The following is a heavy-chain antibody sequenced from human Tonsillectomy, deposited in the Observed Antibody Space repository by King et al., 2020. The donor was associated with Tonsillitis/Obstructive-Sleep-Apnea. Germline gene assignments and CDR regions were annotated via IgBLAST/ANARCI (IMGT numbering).Heavy chain of an antibody. J-gene: IGHJ3*02. CDR3: ARDYYDSSGYYWDDAFDI. CDR2: INPSGGST. CDR1: GYTFTSYY. Sequence: QLVQSGAEVKKPGASVKVSCKASGYTFTSYYMHWVRQAPGQGLEWMGIINPSGGSTSYAQKFQGRVTMTSDTSTSTVYMELSSLRSEDTAVYYCARDYYDSSGYYWDDAFDIWGQGTMVTVSS. V-gene: IGHV1-46*01. D-gene: IGHD3-22*01.